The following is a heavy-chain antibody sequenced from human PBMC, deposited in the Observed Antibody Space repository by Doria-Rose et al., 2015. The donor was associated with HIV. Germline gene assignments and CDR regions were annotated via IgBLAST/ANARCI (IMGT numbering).Heavy chain of an antibody. V-gene: IGHV2-26*01. D-gene: IGHD6-13*01. Sequence: QVTLKESGPVLVKPTETLTLTCTVSGVSLSSPGLGVSWIRQPPGQALEWLANILSDDERSHIISLKSRLTISRGTSKSQVVLTMTDMDPVDTATYYCARIKSSRWYHKYYFDFWGQGTLVIVSA. J-gene: IGHJ4*02. CDR3: ARIKSSRWYHKYYFDF. CDR1: GVSLSSPGLG. CDR2: ILSDDER.